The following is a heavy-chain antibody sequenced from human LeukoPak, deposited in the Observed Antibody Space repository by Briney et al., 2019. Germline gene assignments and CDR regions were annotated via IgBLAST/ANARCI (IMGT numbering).Heavy chain of an antibody. CDR2: IRYDGTDK. D-gene: IGHD3-22*01. J-gene: IGHJ4*02. Sequence: PGRSLRFSCAASGFTFSSYNLHWVRQAPGEGLEWVAFIRYDGTDKYYPDSVKGRFTISTDNSKNTLYLQMNSLRAEDTAVYYCAKGRYYDSSGYPFFDYWGQGTLVTVSS. V-gene: IGHV3-30*02. CDR1: GFTFSSYN. CDR3: AKGRYYDSSGYPFFDY.